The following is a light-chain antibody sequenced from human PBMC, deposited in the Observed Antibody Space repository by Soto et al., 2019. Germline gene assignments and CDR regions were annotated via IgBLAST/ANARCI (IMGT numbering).Light chain of an antibody. CDR3: QQSYSLAPLT. Sequence: DIQMTQSPSSLSASIEDRVTITCRASQSISYNLNWYQQNPGKAPKLLIYAAPTLQGGVPSRFRGSGSGTDFTLTISSLQPEDFATYYCQQSYSLAPLTFGGGTKVDIK. V-gene: IGKV1-39*01. J-gene: IGKJ4*01. CDR2: AAP. CDR1: QSISYN.